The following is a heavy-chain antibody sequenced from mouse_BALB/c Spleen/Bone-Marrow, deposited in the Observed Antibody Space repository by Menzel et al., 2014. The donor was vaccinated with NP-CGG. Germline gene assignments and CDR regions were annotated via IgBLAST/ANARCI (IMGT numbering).Heavy chain of an antibody. D-gene: IGHD2-1*01. CDR2: INSNGGST. Sequence: EVKLQESGGGLVQPGGSLKLSCAASGFTFSSYGMSWVRQTPDKRLELVASINSNGGSTYYPDSVKGRFTISRDNAKKTLSLQMRSLKSEDTAVYYCARGNYGNYVDYFDYWGQGTTLTVSS. CDR1: GFTFSSYG. CDR3: ARGNYGNYVDYFDY. V-gene: IGHV5-6-3*01. J-gene: IGHJ2*01.